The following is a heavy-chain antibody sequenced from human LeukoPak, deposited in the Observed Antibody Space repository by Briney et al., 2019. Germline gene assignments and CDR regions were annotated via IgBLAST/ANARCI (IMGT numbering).Heavy chain of an antibody. CDR2: IIPIFGTA. J-gene: IGHJ6*03. CDR3: ARSSYDFWSGYLYYYYYYYIDV. V-gene: IGHV1-69*13. D-gene: IGHD3-3*01. Sequence: SVKVSCKASGGTFSSYAISWVRQAPGQGLEWMGGIIPIFGTANYAQKFQGRVTITADESTSTAYMELSSLRSEDTAVYYCARSSYDFWSGYLYYYYYYYIDVWGKGTTVTVSS. CDR1: GGTFSSYA.